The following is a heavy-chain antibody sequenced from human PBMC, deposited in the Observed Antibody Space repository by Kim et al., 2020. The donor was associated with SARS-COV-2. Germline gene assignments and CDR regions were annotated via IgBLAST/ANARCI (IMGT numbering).Heavy chain of an antibody. D-gene: IGHD6-25*01. V-gene: IGHV4-59*01. Sequence: TTYNPSLKSRVTISVDTSKNQFSLKLSSVTAADTAVYYCATSPAVYYFDYWGQGTLVTVSS. J-gene: IGHJ4*02. CDR3: ATSPAVYYFDY. CDR2: T.